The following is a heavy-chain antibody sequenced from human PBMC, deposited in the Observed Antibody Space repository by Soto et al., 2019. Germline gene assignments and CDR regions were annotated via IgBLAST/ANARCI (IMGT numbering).Heavy chain of an antibody. J-gene: IGHJ4*02. D-gene: IGHD1-26*01. Sequence: QVQLVQSGAEVKKPGSSVKVSCKASGGTFSSYAISWVRQAPGQGLEWMGGIIPIFGTANYAQKFQGRVTTTADESTSTAYMELSSLRSEDTAVYYCASSVNLAGGSCYFDNWGQGTLVTVSS. V-gene: IGHV1-69*01. CDR2: IIPIFGTA. CDR1: GGTFSSYA. CDR3: ASSVNLAGGSCYFDN.